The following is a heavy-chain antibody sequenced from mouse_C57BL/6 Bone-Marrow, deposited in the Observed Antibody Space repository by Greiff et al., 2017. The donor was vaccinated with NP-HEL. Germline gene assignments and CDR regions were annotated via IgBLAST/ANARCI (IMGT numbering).Heavy chain of an antibody. CDR2: IYPGDGDT. D-gene: IGHD1-1*01. V-gene: IGHV1-82*01. J-gene: IGHJ1*03. CDR1: GYAFSSSW. Sequence: QVQLKQSGPELVKPGSSLPISCNASGYAFSSSWMNWVKQRPGKGLEWIGRIYPGDGDTHYNGKFKGKATLTADKSSSTAYMQLSSLTSEDSAVYFGALIATVVADWYFDVWGTGTTVTVSS. CDR3: ALIATVVADWYFDV.